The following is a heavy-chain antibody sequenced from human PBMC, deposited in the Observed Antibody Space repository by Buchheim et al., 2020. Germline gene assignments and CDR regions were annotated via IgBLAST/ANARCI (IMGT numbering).Heavy chain of an antibody. CDR1: GFTFSSYA. CDR2: FSGSGGST. V-gene: IGHV3-23*01. CDR3: AKTLIAVAGTSYYFDY. Sequence: EVQLLESGGGLVQPGGSLRLSCAASGFTFSSYAMSWVRQAPGQGLEWVSAFSGSGGSTYYADSVKGRFTLSRDNSKNTLYLQMNSLRAEDTAVYYCAKTLIAVAGTSYYFDYWGQGTL. J-gene: IGHJ4*02. D-gene: IGHD6-19*01.